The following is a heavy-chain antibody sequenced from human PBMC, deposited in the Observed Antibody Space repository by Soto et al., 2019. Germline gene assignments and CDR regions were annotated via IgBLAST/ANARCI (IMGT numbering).Heavy chain of an antibody. Sequence: QVQLVESGGGVVQPGRSLRLSCAASGFTFSNYGMHWVRQAPGKGLEWVAVIWYDGSNKYYADSVKGRFTISRDNSKNTLYLQMNSLRAEDTAVYYCARGVRGSSGYYFDYWGQGTLFTVSS. CDR2: IWYDGSNK. J-gene: IGHJ4*02. V-gene: IGHV3-33*01. D-gene: IGHD3-22*01. CDR1: GFTFSNYG. CDR3: ARGVRGSSGYYFDY.